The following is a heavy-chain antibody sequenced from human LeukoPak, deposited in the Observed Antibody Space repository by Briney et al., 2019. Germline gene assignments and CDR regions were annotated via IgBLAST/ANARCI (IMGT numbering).Heavy chain of an antibody. V-gene: IGHV3-23*01. J-gene: IGHJ5*02. D-gene: IGHD2-21*01. CDR1: GFTFSSYG. Sequence: GGSLRLSCAASGFTFSSYGMSWVRQAPGKGLEWVSTITSTGGSTYYTDSVKGRFTISRDNSRNTLYLQLNSLRGEDTAVYYCAKDRHIVVAWGQGTLVTVSS. CDR2: ITSTGGST. CDR3: AKDRHIVVA.